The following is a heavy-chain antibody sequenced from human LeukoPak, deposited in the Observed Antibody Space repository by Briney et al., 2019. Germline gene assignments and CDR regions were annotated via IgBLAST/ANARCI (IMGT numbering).Heavy chain of an antibody. D-gene: IGHD5-24*01. CDR2: ISWDAGST. J-gene: IGHJ4*02. V-gene: IGHV3-43*01. CDR3: AKHREVATIRGYYFDY. Sequence: GGSLRLSCAASGFTFDDYTMHWVRYAPGKGLEWVSLISWDAGSTFYADSVKSRFTISRDNSKNSLYLQMNSLRTEDTALYYCAKHREVATIRGYYFDYWGQGTLVTVSS. CDR1: GFTFDDYT.